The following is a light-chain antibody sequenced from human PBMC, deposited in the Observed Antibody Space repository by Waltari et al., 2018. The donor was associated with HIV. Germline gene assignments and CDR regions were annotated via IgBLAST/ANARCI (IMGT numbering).Light chain of an antibody. V-gene: IGLV1-47*01. J-gene: IGLJ2*01. CDR1: SSNIGGRNY. CDR3: AAWDDSLNGVV. CDR2: MNN. Sequence: QSVLTQSPSASGTPGQRVIISCSGSSSNIGGRNYVNWYQLLPGTAPTLLIYMNNQRPSRAPDRFSGSKSGTSASLAISGLRSEDEADYYCAAWDDSLNGVVFGGGTKLTVL.